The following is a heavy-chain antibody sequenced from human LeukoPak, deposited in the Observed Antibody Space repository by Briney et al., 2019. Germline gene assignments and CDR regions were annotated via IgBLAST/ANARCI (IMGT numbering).Heavy chain of an antibody. J-gene: IGHJ4*02. V-gene: IGHV1-8*03. CDR1: GYTFTSYD. CDR3: ARELGLTGTQP. CDR2: MNTNSGNT. D-gene: IGHD1-7*01. Sequence: ASVKVSCKASGYTFTSYDINWVRQATGQGLEWMGWMNTNSGNTGYAQKFQGRVTITRNTSISTAYMELSSLRSEDTAVYYCARELGLTGTQPWGQGTLVTVSS.